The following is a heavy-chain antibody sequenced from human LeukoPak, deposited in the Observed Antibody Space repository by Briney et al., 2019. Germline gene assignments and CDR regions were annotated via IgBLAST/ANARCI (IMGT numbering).Heavy chain of an antibody. Sequence: SETLPLTCTVSGGSINSSSYYWGWIRQPPGKGLEWIGSIYYSGSTYYNPSLKSRVTISVDTSKNQFSLKLSSVTAADTAVYYCASSVDTAMVWGQGTLVTVSS. CDR1: GGSINSSSYY. J-gene: IGHJ4*02. CDR2: IYYSGST. D-gene: IGHD5-18*01. V-gene: IGHV4-39*01. CDR3: ASSVDTAMV.